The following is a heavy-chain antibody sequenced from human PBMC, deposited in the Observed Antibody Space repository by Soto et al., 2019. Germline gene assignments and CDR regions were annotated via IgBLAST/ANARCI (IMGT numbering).Heavy chain of an antibody. CDR1: GFTFSNYA. Sequence: EVQLLESGGDLAQPGGSLRLICAASGFTFSNYAMTWVRQSPGKGLEWVSTITSAGSTFYGATVKGRFTISRDNSKSTLYLQMNSLGAEDTAVYYCAKTDKFHSQSSGWANRFDSWGQGTVVTVSS. CDR3: AKTDKFHSQSSGWANRFDS. J-gene: IGHJ4*02. CDR2: ITSAGST. V-gene: IGHV3-23*01. D-gene: IGHD6-19*01.